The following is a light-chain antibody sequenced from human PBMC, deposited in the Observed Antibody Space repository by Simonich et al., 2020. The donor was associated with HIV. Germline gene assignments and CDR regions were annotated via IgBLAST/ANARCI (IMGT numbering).Light chain of an antibody. CDR1: QDISNS. CDR3: QQYHHLPLT. J-gene: IGKJ4*01. CDR2: DAS. Sequence: DIQMTQSPSSLSASVGDRVTITCQASQDISNSLNWYQQKPGKAPKLLIFDASNLETGGPSRFSGSASGTDFTFTISSLQPEDIATYYCQQYHHLPLTFAGGTKVEIK. V-gene: IGKV1-33*01.